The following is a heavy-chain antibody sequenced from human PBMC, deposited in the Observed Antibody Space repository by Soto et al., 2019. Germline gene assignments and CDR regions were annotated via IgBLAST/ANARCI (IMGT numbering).Heavy chain of an antibody. CDR2: IYYSGST. J-gene: IGHJ4*02. Sequence: QVQLQESGPGLVKPSQTLSLTCTVSGGSISSGGYYWSWIRQHPGKGLEWIGYIYYSGSTYYNPSLKSRVTISVETSKNQCSLKLSSVTSADTAVYYCARASGPRAGYYGPDYWGQGTLVTVSS. D-gene: IGHD4-17*01. CDR3: ARASGPRAGYYGPDY. V-gene: IGHV4-31*03. CDR1: GGSISSGGYY.